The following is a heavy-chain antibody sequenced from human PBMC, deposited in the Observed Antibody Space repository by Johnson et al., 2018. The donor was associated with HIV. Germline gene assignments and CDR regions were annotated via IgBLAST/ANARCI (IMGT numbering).Heavy chain of an antibody. V-gene: IGHV3-30*04. J-gene: IGHJ3*02. Sequence: QMLLVESGGGVVQPGRSLRLSCAASGFTFSSYPMHWVRQAPGKGLQWVAVISYDGSNKYFADSVKGRFTISRDNVKNTLYLQMNSLETEDTAVYYCTAPIVGAIDAFDIWGQGTMVTVSS. CDR2: ISYDGSNK. D-gene: IGHD1-26*01. CDR1: GFTFSSYP. CDR3: TAPIVGAIDAFDI.